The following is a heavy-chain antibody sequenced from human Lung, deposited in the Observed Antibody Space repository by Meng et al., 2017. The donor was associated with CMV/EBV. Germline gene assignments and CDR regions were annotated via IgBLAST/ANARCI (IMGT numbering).Heavy chain of an antibody. J-gene: IGHJ6*02. CDR1: GFTFSSYS. V-gene: IGHV3-21*01. CDR3: ARGEQLWLPLDF. Sequence: GESLKISCAASGFTFSSYSMNWVRQAPGKGLEWVSSISSSSSYIYYADSVKGRFTISRDNAKNSLYLQMNSLRAEDTAVYSCARGEQLWLPLDFWGQGTAVSVSS. D-gene: IGHD5-18*01. CDR2: ISSSSSYI.